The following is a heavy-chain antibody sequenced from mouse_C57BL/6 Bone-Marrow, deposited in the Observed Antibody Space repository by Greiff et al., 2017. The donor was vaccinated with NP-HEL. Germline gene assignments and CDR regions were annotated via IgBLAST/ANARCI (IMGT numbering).Heavy chain of an antibody. J-gene: IGHJ3*01. Sequence: EVQLQQSGPELVKPGASVKISCKASGYSFTGYYMNWVQQSPEKSLEWIGEINPSTGGTTYNQKFKAKATLTVDKSSSTAYMQLESLTSEDSAVYYCASYSSGHGGFACWGKGTLVTVSA. CDR1: GYSFTGYY. D-gene: IGHD3-2*02. CDR3: ASYSSGHGGFAC. V-gene: IGHV1-42*01. CDR2: INPSTGGT.